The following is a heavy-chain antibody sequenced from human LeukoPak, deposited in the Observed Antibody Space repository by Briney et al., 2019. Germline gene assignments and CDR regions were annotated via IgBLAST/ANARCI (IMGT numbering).Heavy chain of an antibody. V-gene: IGHV3-11*05. CDR3: ARVYQSVAYFDY. CDR1: GFTVSSNY. CDR2: ISSSSSYT. Sequence: KSGGSLRLSCAASGFTVSSNYMSWIRQAPGKGLEWVSYISSSSSYTNYADSVKGRFTISRDNAKNSLYLQMNSLRAEDTAVYYCARVYQSVAYFDYWGQGTLVTVSS. J-gene: IGHJ4*02. D-gene: IGHD5-12*01.